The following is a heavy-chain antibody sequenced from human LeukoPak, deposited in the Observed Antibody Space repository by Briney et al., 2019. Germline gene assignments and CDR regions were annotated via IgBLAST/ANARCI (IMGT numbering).Heavy chain of an antibody. CDR3: ARDNYGRLDY. D-gene: IGHD3-16*01. Sequence: GGSLRLSCAASGFTFSISWMHWVRQALGKGLVWVSRVNSDGSTTIYADSVKGRFTISRDNAKNTLYLQMNSLRAEDTAVYYCARDNYGRLDYWGQGTPVTVSS. CDR1: GFTFSISW. J-gene: IGHJ4*02. CDR2: VNSDGSTT. V-gene: IGHV3-74*01.